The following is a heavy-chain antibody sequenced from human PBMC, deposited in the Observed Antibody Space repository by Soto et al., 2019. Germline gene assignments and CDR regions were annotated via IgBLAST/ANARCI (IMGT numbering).Heavy chain of an antibody. CDR3: ARDKGDIVVVPAAIPPNWFDP. J-gene: IGHJ5*02. CDR1: GFTFSSYS. D-gene: IGHD2-2*02. V-gene: IGHV3-21*01. Sequence: SGGSLRLSCAASGFTFSSYSMNWVRQAPGKGLEWVSSISSSSSYIYHADSVKGRFTISRDNAKNSLYLQMNSLRAEDTAVYYCARDKGDIVVVPAAIPPNWFDPWGQGTLVTVSS. CDR2: ISSSSSYI.